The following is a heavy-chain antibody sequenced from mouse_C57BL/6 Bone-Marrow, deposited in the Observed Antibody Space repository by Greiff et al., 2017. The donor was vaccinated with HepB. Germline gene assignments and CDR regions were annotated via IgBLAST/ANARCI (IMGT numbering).Heavy chain of an antibody. CDR1: GFTFSSYG. V-gene: IGHV5-6*02. Sequence: EVKLVESGGDLVKPGGSLKLSCAASGFTFSSYGMSWVRQTPDKRLEWVATISSGGSYTYYPDSVKGRFTISRDNAKNTLYLQMSSLKSEDTAMYYCARVYGNYWYFDVWGTGTTVTVSS. J-gene: IGHJ1*03. D-gene: IGHD2-1*01. CDR3: ARVYGNYWYFDV. CDR2: ISSGGSYT.